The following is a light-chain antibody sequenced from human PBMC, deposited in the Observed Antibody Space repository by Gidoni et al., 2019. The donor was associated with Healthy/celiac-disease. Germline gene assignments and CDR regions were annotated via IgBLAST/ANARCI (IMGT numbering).Light chain of an antibody. CDR1: HSVSSSS. Sequence: EVRLTQSNGNLSLSQGDSATLSCRASHSVSSSSLAWYLQKHGQAPRLLIYGASSRATGIPDRFSGSGSGTDFTLTISRLEPEDVAVYYCQQYGSSSWTFGQGTKVEIK. CDR2: GAS. J-gene: IGKJ1*01. CDR3: QQYGSSSWT. V-gene: IGKV3-20*01.